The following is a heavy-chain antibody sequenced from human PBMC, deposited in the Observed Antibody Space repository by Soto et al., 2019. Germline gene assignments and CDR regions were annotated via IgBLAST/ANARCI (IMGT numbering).Heavy chain of an antibody. Sequence: SETLSLTCTVSGGSISVYYWSWIRQPPGKGLEWIGYIYYSGSTNYNPSLKSRVTISVDTSKNQFSLKLSSVTAADTAVYYCARLYNWNDYYYNYYMDVWGKGTTVTVSS. J-gene: IGHJ6*03. D-gene: IGHD1-20*01. CDR2: IYYSGST. V-gene: IGHV4-59*01. CDR1: GGSISVYY. CDR3: ARLYNWNDYYYNYYMDV.